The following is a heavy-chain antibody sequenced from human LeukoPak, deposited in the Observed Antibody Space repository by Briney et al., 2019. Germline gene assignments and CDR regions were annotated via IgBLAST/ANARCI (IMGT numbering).Heavy chain of an antibody. D-gene: IGHD6-13*01. CDR3: ARGQLAAAGIGFDP. J-gene: IGHJ5*02. V-gene: IGHV1-8*02. CDR2: MNPNSGNT. CDR1: GYTFTDDY. Sequence: ASVKVSCKASGYTFTDDYMHWVRQAPGQGLEWMGWMNPNSGNTGYAQKFQGRVTMTRNTSISTAYMELSSLRSEDTAVYYCARGQLAAAGIGFDPWGQGTLVTVSS.